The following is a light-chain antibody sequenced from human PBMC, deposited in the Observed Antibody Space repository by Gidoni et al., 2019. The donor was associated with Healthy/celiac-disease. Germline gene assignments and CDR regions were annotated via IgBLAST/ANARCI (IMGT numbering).Light chain of an antibody. CDR2: DAS. CDR1: QSVSSY. CDR3: QQRSNWPPIT. V-gene: IGKV3-11*01. J-gene: IGKJ5*01. Sequence: EIVLTQSPATLSWSPGERATISCRASQSVSSYLAWYQQTPGQAPRLLIYDASNRATGIPARFSGSGSGTDFTLTISSLEPEDFAVYYCQQRSNWPPITFGQGTRLEIK.